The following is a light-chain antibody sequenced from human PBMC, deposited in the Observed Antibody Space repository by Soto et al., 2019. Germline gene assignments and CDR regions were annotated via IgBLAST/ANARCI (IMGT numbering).Light chain of an antibody. Sequence: DIQMTQSPSTLSGSVGDRVTITCRASQTISSWLAWYQQKPGKAPKLLIYGASSRATGIPDRFSGSGSGTDFTLTISSLQPEDFATYYCQQSYSTSITFGQGTRLAI. J-gene: IGKJ5*01. CDR3: QQSYSTSIT. CDR2: GAS. V-gene: IGKV1-39*01. CDR1: QTISSW.